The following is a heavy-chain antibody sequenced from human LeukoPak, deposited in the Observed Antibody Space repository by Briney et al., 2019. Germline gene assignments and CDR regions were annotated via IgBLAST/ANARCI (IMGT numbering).Heavy chain of an antibody. J-gene: IGHJ4*02. CDR1: GLSFSGAW. CDR2: ITSRNDGETT. CDR3: NTDINTIYDKVH. D-gene: IGHD5/OR15-5a*01. V-gene: IGHV3-15*01. Sequence: GGSLRLSCALSGLSFSGAWMTWVPAPPGRGLGCVGRITSRNDGETTAYAAPVKGRFTISRDDSKNTIYLQLNSLKTDDTAGYYCNTDINTIYDKVHWVQGTLVTVSS.